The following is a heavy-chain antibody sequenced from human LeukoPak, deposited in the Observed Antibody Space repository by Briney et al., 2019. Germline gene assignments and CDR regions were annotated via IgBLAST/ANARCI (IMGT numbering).Heavy chain of an antibody. D-gene: IGHD3-22*01. J-gene: IGHJ4*02. CDR2: IYPGDSDT. CDR1: GYSFTSYW. CDR3: ARILNHYYDSSGYYYGDPYYFGY. V-gene: IGHV5-51*01. Sequence: GESLKISCKGSGYSFTSYWIGWVRQMPGKGLEWMGIIYPGDSDTRYSPSFQGQVTISVDKSISTAYLQWSSLKASDTAMYYCARILNHYYDSSGYYYGDPYYFGYWGQGTLVIVSS.